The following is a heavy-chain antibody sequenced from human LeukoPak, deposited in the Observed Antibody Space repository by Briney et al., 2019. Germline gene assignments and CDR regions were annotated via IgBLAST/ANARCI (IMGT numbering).Heavy chain of an antibody. D-gene: IGHD6-19*01. V-gene: IGHV3-7*04. J-gene: IGHJ4*02. Sequence: GGSLRLSCAASGFTFRRYWMSWARQASGKGLEWVANIKQDGSEKYYVDSVKGRFTISRDNAKNSLYLQMNSLRAEDTAVYYCVRSTAVLPFDYWGQGIPVTVSS. CDR3: VRSTAVLPFDY. CDR2: IKQDGSEK. CDR1: GFTFRRYW.